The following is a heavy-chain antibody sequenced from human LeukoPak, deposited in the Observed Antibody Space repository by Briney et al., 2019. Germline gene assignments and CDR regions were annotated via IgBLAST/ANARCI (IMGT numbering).Heavy chain of an antibody. CDR1: GYTFTGYY. CDR2: INPNSGGT. V-gene: IGHV1-2*02. Sequence: ASVKVSCKASGYTFTGYYMHWVRQAPGQGLEWMGWINPNSGGTNYAQKFQGRVTMTRDTSISTAYMELRSLRSDDTAVYYCARESRYSYGARYFDYWGQGTLVTVSS. D-gene: IGHD5-18*01. J-gene: IGHJ4*02. CDR3: ARESRYSYGARYFDY.